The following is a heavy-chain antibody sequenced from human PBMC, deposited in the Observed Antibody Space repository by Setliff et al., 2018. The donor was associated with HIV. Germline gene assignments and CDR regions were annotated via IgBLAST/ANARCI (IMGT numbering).Heavy chain of an antibody. V-gene: IGHV4-4*07. J-gene: IGHJ3*01. CDR1: GGSITSFY. D-gene: IGHD1-1*01. CDR2: IYTSGST. CDR3: ARTTILQESFDL. Sequence: SETLSLTCTVSGGSITSFYWNWIRQPAGRGLEWIGRIYTSGSTNYSPSPKSRVSMSVDTSRNQLSLRLTSVTAADTAVYFCARTTILQESFDLWGQGTMVTVSS.